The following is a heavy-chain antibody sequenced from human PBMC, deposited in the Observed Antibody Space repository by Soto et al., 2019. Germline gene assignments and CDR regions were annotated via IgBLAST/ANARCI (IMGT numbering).Heavy chain of an antibody. D-gene: IGHD3-3*01. CDR3: TNNPDYDFWSGYTYYGMDV. CDR2: IRSKAYGGTT. Sequence: PGGSLRLSCTASGFTFGDYAMSWFRQAPGKGLEWVGFIRSKAYGGTTEYAASVKGRFTISRDDSKSIAYLQMNSLKTEDTAVYYCTNNPDYDFWSGYTYYGMDVWGQGTTVTVSS. CDR1: GFTFGDYA. J-gene: IGHJ6*02. V-gene: IGHV3-49*03.